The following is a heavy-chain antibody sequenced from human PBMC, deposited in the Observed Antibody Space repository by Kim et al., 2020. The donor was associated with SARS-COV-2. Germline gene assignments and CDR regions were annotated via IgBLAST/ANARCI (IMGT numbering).Heavy chain of an antibody. CDR3: AKEGGH. Sequence: SGGGTNYAQKFQGRVTRTGDTSTNTVYMELSSLRSDDTAVYYCAKEGGHWGQGTLVTVSS. V-gene: IGHV1-46*01. CDR2: SGGGT. J-gene: IGHJ4*02. D-gene: IGHD3-16*01.